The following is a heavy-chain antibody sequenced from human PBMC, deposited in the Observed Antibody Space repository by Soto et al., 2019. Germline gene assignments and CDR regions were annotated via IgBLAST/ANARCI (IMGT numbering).Heavy chain of an antibody. D-gene: IGHD2-8*01. CDR3: ARLIGNSWLDS. CDR2: TYYRSKWYN. Sequence: SQTLSLTCAISGDSVSNNSATWYWIRQSPSRGLEWLGRTYYRSKWYNDYAVSVKGRITINPDTSNNQLSLQLNSVTPDDTAVYYCARLIGNSWLDSWGQGTLVTVS. CDR1: GDSVSNNSAT. J-gene: IGHJ5*01. V-gene: IGHV6-1*01.